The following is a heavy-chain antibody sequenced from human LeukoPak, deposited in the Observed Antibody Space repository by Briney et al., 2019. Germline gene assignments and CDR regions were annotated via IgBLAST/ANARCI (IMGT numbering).Heavy chain of an antibody. CDR3: ARHQPTVTTGEFDY. CDR1: GGSISSYY. D-gene: IGHD4-17*01. V-gene: IGHV4-59*08. J-gene: IGHJ4*02. Sequence: PSETLSLTCTVSGGSISSYYWSWIRQPPGKGLEWIGYIYYSGSTNYNPSLKSRVTISVDTSKNQFSLKLSSVTAADTAVYYCARHQPTVTTGEFDYWGQGTLVTVPS. CDR2: IYYSGST.